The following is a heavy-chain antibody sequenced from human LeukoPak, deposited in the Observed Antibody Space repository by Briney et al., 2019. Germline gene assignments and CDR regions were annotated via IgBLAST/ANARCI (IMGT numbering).Heavy chain of an antibody. D-gene: IGHD3-16*01. CDR3: ARRYGFFDS. V-gene: IGHV4-59*08. Sequence: KPSETLSLTCTVSGGSISSYYWSWIRQPPGKGLEWIGYIYCSGSTNYNPSLKSRITISVDTSKNQFSLKLSSVTAADTAVYYCARRYGFFDSWGQGVLVTVSS. CDR1: GGSISSYY. J-gene: IGHJ4*02. CDR2: IYCSGST.